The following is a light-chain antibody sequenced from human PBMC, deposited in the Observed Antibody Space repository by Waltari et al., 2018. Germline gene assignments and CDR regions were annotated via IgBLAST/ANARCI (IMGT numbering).Light chain of an antibody. J-gene: IGKJ4*01. CDR2: DAS. Sequence: EIVFTQSPATLSLSPGERATLSCRASQSVNYFLAWFQQKPGQAPRLLIYDASNRATGIPARFSGSGSGTDFTLTISSLVPEDFAVYYCQQRTNWPLTFGGGTKVEIK. CDR3: QQRTNWPLT. V-gene: IGKV3-11*01. CDR1: QSVNYF.